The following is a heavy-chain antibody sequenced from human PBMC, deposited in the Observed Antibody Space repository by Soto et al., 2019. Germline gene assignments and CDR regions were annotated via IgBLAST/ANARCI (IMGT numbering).Heavy chain of an antibody. D-gene: IGHD2-2*01. J-gene: IGHJ5*02. V-gene: IGHV3-23*01. CDR2: ISGTGVPT. Sequence: EVQLLESGGGLVQPGGSLRLSCAASGFDFSNYAMSWVRQAPGKGLECISLISGTGVPTLYAESVKGRFSVSRDNSKDTLFLEMNNLSVDDTAMYYCAKSFCSSSSCFFLGVDPWGPGTLVTVSS. CDR1: GFDFSNYA. CDR3: AKSFCSSSSCFFLGVDP.